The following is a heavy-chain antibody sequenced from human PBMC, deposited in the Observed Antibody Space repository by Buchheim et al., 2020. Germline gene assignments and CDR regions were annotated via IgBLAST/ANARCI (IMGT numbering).Heavy chain of an antibody. J-gene: IGHJ5*02. Sequence: VQMVESGGGLVQPGGSLRLSCAASGFTFSSYGMHWVRQAPGKGLEWVAVISYDGSNKYYADSVKGRFTISRDNSKNTLYLQMNSLRAEDTAVYYCASERGRGWFDPWGQGTL. V-gene: IGHV3-30*03. CDR2: ISYDGSNK. D-gene: IGHD3-10*01. CDR3: ASERGRGWFDP. CDR1: GFTFSSYG.